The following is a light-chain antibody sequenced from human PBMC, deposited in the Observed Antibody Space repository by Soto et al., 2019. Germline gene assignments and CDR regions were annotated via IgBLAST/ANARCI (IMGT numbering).Light chain of an antibody. CDR1: QSVRSN. CDR2: GAS. V-gene: IGKV3D-15*01. J-gene: IGKJ5*01. CDR3: QQYDNWPPP. Sequence: EIVRTQSTATVSMSPWERATLSFMASQSVRSNLAWYHQKPGQAPRLLIYGASTRATGIPARFSGSGSGTEFTLTINSLQSEDFVVYYCQQYDNWPPPFGQVTRLEI.